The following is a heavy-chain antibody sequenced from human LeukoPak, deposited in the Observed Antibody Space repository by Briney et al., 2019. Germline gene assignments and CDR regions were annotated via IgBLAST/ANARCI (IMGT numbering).Heavy chain of an antibody. CDR1: GYTFTGYY. CDR3: ASAKYYYDSSGHPEDY. Sequence: ASVKVSCKASGYTFTGYYMHWVRQAPGQGLEWMGRINPNSGGTNYAQKFQGRVTMTRDASISTAYMELSRLRSDDTAVYYCASAKYYYDSSGHPEDYWGQGTLVTVSS. CDR2: INPNSGGT. J-gene: IGHJ4*02. D-gene: IGHD3-22*01. V-gene: IGHV1-2*06.